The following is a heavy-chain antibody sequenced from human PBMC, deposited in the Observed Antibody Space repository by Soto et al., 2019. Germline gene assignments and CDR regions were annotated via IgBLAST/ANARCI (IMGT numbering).Heavy chain of an antibody. CDR1: GFTFSSYA. V-gene: IGHV3-23*01. CDR2: ISGSGGST. CDR3: AKDIRERVGYCSGCSCFFMRDPFAI. D-gene: IGHD2-15*01. J-gene: IGHJ3*02. Sequence: HPGGSLRLSCAASGFTFSSYAMSWVRQAPGKGLEWVSAISGSGGSTYYADSVKGRFTISRDNSKNTLYLQMNSLRAEDTAVYYCAKDIRERVGYCSGCSCFFMRDPFAIWGQGTMVTVSS.